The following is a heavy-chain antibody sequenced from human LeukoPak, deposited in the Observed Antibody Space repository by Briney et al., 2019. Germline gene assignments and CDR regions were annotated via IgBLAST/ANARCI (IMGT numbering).Heavy chain of an antibody. J-gene: IGHJ6*03. CDR3: ARETVTEDPIYYYYYYYMDV. D-gene: IGHD4-17*01. Sequence: GGSLRPSCAASGFTFSSYEMNWVRQAPGKGLEWVSYISSSGSTIYYADSVKGRFTISRDNAKNSLYLQMNSLRAEDTAVYYCARETVTEDPIYYYYYYYMDVWGKGTTVTVSS. V-gene: IGHV3-48*03. CDR2: ISSSGSTI. CDR1: GFTFSSYE.